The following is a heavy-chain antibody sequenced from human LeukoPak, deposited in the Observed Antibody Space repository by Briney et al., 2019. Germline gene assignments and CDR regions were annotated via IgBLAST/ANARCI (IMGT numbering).Heavy chain of an antibody. CDR2: ISSSSSTI. CDR1: GFTFRSYS. D-gene: IGHD2-8*01. CDR3: ARVPALTKSYFLDY. V-gene: IGHV3-48*02. Sequence: GGSLRLSCAASGFTFRSYSMNWVRQAPGKGLEWVSSISSSSSTIYYADSVKGRFTISRDNAKNSLYLQMNSLRDEDTAVYYCARVPALTKSYFLDYWGQGTLVTVSS. J-gene: IGHJ4*02.